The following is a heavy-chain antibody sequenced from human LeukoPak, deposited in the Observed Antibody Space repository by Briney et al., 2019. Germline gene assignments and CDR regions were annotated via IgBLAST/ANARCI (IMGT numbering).Heavy chain of an antibody. CDR3: AKEQWDYYDSSGYGPPFDY. V-gene: IGHV3-7*03. CDR1: GFTFSSYW. CDR2: IKQDGSEK. Sequence: GGSLRLSCAASGFTFSSYWMSWVRQAPGKGLEWVANIKQDGSEKYYVDSVKGRFTISRDNSKNTLYLQMNSLRAEDTAVYYCAKEQWDYYDSSGYGPPFDYWGQGTLVTVSS. D-gene: IGHD3-22*01. J-gene: IGHJ4*02.